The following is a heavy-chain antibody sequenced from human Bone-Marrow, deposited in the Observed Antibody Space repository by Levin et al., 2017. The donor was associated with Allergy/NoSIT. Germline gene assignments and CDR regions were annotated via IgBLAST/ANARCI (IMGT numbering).Heavy chain of an antibody. CDR2: MSGTTGSH. J-gene: IGHJ6*02. V-gene: IGHV3-23*01. Sequence: GGSLRLSCVASGFTFNAYAMNWVRRAPGKGLEWVSAMSGTTGSHYYADSVKGRFTISRDSSKNTRFLQMDSLRVEDTATYYCAKGTTVYFYYNGMDAWGQGTTVTVFS. CDR3: AKGTTVYFYYNGMDA. CDR1: GFTFNAYA. D-gene: IGHD2/OR15-2a*01.